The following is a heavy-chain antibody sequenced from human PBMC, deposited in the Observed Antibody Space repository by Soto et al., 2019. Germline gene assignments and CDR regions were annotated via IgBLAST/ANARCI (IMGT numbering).Heavy chain of an antibody. J-gene: IGHJ3*02. CDR1: GFTFSNAW. CDR3: SAYHILTGDSDDAFDI. CDR2: IKSRTDGGTT. V-gene: IGHV3-15*01. Sequence: EVQLVESGGGLVKPGGSLRLSCAASGFTFSNAWMSWVRQAPGKGLEWVARIKSRTDGGTTDYDAHVKGRFTITRDDSKNTLYLQKNSLKTEDTAVYYCSAYHILTGDSDDAFDIWGQGTMVTVSS. D-gene: IGHD3-9*01.